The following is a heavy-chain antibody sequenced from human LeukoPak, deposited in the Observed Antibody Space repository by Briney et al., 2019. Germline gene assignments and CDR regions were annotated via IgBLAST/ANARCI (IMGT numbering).Heavy chain of an antibody. J-gene: IGHJ4*02. CDR2: ISGIGGST. V-gene: IGHV3-23*01. CDR3: AKVMTRTMVRGVPPSDY. Sequence: GGSLRLSCAASGFTFSSYAMRWVRQAPGKGLEWVSAISGIGGSTYYADSVKGRFTISRDNSKNTLYLQMNSLRPEDTAIYYCAKVMTRTMVRGVPPSDYWGQGTLVTVSS. CDR1: GFTFSSYA. D-gene: IGHD3-10*01.